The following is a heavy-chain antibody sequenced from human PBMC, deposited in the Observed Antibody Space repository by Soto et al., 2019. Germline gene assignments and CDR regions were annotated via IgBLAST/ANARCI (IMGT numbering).Heavy chain of an antibody. V-gene: IGHV5-10-1*01. CDR1: GYSFTSYW. CDR2: IDPSDSYT. CDR3: ARGTVAGGYYYGMDV. Sequence: PGESLKISCKGSGYSFTSYWISWVRQMPGKGLEWMGRIDPSDSYTNYSPSFQGHVTISADKSISTAYLQWSSLKASDTAMYYCARGTVAGGYYYGMDVWGQGTTVTVSS. J-gene: IGHJ6*02. D-gene: IGHD6-19*01.